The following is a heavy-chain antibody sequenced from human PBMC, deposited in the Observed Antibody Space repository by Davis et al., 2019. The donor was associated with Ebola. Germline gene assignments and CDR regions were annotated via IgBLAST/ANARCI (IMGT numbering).Heavy chain of an antibody. J-gene: IGHJ4*02. Sequence: SLKISCAASGFTFGDSAMHWVRQAPGKGLEWVSGISWNSDSIVYADSVKGRFTISRDNAKNSLYLQMNSLRGEDTALYYCAKGRTIPLALDFWGQGTLVTVSS. D-gene: IGHD2-2*02. CDR2: ISWNSDSI. CDR1: GFTFGDSA. V-gene: IGHV3-9*01. CDR3: AKGRTIPLALDF.